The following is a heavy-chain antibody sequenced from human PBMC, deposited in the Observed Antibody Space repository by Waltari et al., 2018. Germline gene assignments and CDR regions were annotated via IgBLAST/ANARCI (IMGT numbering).Heavy chain of an antibody. CDR3: ARWSYGDSEFDY. D-gene: IGHD4-17*01. CDR1: GFTFSSYW. V-gene: IGHV3-7*01. Sequence: EVQLVESGGGLVQPGGSLRLSCAASGFTFSSYWMSWVRQAPGKGLEWVANIKQDVSEKYYADSVKGRFTSSKDNAKNSLYLQMNSLRAEDTAVYYCARWSYGDSEFDYWGQGTLVTVSS. CDR2: IKQDVSEK. J-gene: IGHJ4*02.